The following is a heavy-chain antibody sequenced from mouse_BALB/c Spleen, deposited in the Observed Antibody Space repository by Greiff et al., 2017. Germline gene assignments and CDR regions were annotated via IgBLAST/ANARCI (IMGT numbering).Heavy chain of an antibody. CDR2: ISSGSSTI. V-gene: IGHV5-17*02. J-gene: IGHJ2*01. CDR1: GFTFSSFG. CDR3: ARHSYFDY. Sequence: EVQRVESGGGLVQPGGSRKLSCAASGFTFSSFGMHWVRQAPEKGLEWVAYISSGSSTIYYADTVKGRFTISRDNPKNTLFLQMTSLRSEDTAMYYCARHSYFDYWGQGTTLTVSS.